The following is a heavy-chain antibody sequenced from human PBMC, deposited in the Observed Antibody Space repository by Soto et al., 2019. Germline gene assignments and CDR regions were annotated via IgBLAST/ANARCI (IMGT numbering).Heavy chain of an antibody. CDR2: IYYSGST. J-gene: IGHJ4*02. Sequence: PSEPLSLPCTVSGGSISSSSYYRGWIRQPPGEGLEWIGSIYYSGSTYYNPSLKSRVTISVDTSKNQFSLKLSSVTAADTAVYYCARHSSGSYLGSLDYWGQGTLVTVSS. CDR1: GGSISSSSYY. V-gene: IGHV4-39*01. CDR3: ARHSSGSYLGSLDY. D-gene: IGHD1-26*01.